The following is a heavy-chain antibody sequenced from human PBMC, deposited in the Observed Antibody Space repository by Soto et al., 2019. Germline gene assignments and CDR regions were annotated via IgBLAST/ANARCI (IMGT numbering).Heavy chain of an antibody. D-gene: IGHD2-8*01. CDR2: IYYSGST. V-gene: IGHV4-59*01. J-gene: IGHJ6*02. CDR3: ARDHRYFTIVLCQPSCTVV. CDR1: GGSISSNY. Sequence: SETVSLTCTVSGGSISSNYWSWIRQPPGKGLEWIGYIYYSGSTNYNPSLKSRVTISVDTSKNQFSLKLSSVTAADTAVYYCARDHRYFTIVLCQPSCTVVRGQGTTVT.